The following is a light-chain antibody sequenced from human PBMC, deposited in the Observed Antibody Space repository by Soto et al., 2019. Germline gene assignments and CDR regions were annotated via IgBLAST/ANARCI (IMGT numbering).Light chain of an antibody. J-gene: IGKJ4*01. Sequence: DIQMTQSPSTLSASVGDRVTITCRASQSISSWLAWYQQKPGRAPKVLIYKASSLESGVPSRFSGSGSGTEFTLTISSLQPDDFATYYCQQYKSYSLTFGGGTKVEIK. V-gene: IGKV1-5*03. CDR1: QSISSW. CDR3: QQYKSYSLT. CDR2: KAS.